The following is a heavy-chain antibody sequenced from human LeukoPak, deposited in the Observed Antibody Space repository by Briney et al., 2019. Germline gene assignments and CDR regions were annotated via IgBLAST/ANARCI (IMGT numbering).Heavy chain of an antibody. J-gene: IGHJ5*02. D-gene: IGHD6-13*01. V-gene: IGHV5-10-1*01. CDR3: AGRRSSSCCGFDP. CDR2: IDPSDSYT. Sequence: GESLKISCKGSGYSFTTYWISWVRQMPGKGLEWMGRIDPSDSYTNYSPSFQGLVTISADKSISTAYLQWSSLKTSDTAIYYCAGRRSSSCCGFDPWGQGTLVTVSS. CDR1: GYSFTTYW.